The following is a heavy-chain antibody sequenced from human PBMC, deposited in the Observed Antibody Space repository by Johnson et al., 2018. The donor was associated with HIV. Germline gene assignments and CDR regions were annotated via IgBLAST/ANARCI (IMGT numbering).Heavy chain of an antibody. CDR2: IGTAGDT. V-gene: IGHV3-13*01. CDR1: GFTFSSYD. D-gene: IGHD2-8*02. J-gene: IGHJ3*02. CDR3: ARELAYGDMVLVSAVDI. Sequence: MLLVESGGGLVQPGGSLRLSCAASGFTFSSYDMHWVRQATGKGLEWVSAIGTAGDTYYPGSVKGRFTISRENAKNSLYLQMNSLRAEDTALYYCARELAYGDMVLVSAVDIWGQGTMVTVSS.